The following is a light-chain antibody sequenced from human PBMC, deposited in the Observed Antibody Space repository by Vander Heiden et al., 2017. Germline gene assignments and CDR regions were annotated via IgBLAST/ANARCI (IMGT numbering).Light chain of an antibody. CDR1: QDIDKY. J-gene: IGKJ5*01. V-gene: IGKV1-33*01. CDR3: QQYDNVPIT. Sequence: DIQMTQSPSSLSASVGDRVTITCQASQDIDKYLNWYQQRPGKAPRLLIYEASNLETGDPSRFSGSGSVTDFTFTISSLQPEDVATYYCQQYDNVPITFGQGTRLEIE. CDR2: EAS.